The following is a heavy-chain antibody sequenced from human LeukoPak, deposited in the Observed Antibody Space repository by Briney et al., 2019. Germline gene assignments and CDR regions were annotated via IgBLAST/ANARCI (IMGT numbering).Heavy chain of an antibody. CDR1: GFTFSSYA. J-gene: IGHJ6*03. CDR2: ISYDGPNK. CDR3: ARNGAPVVTAITPYYYYMDV. Sequence: PGGSLRLSCAASGFTFSSYAMHWVRQAPGKGLEWVAAISYDGPNKYYVDSVKGRFTISRDNSKNTLYLQMNSLRAEDTAVYYCARNGAPVVTAITPYYYYMDVWGKGTTVTVSS. D-gene: IGHD2-21*02. V-gene: IGHV3-30*04.